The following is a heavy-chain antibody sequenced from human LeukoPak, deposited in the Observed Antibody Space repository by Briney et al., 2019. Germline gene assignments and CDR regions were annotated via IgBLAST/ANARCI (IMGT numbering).Heavy chain of an antibody. CDR2: ISGSGGST. Sequence: GGSLRLSCAASGFTFSSYAMSWVRQAPGKGLEWVSAISGSGGSTYYADSVKGRFTISRDNSKNTLYLQMNSLRAEDTAVYYCAKDPLQFYDYVWGSYRYSPYFDYWGQGTLATVSS. D-gene: IGHD3-16*02. CDR1: GFTFSSYA. CDR3: AKDPLQFYDYVWGSYRYSPYFDY. J-gene: IGHJ4*02. V-gene: IGHV3-23*01.